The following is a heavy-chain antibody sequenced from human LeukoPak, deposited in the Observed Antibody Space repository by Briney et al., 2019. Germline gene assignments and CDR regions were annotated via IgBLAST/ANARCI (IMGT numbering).Heavy chain of an antibody. V-gene: IGHV3-9*01. CDR3: AKGRWTYLDAFDV. CDR2: IDWNGGRT. Sequence: PGGSLRLSCAASGFTFDDYAMPWVRQAPGKGLEWVSGIDWNGGRTLYADSVKGRFTISRDNAQNSQYLQMNSLRPEDTALYYCAKGRWTYLDAFDVWGQGTMVTVSS. CDR1: GFTFDDYA. J-gene: IGHJ3*01. D-gene: IGHD1-7*01.